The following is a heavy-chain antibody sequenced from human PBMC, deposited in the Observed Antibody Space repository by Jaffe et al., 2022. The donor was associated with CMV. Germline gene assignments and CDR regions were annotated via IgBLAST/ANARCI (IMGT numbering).Heavy chain of an antibody. CDR2: IWYDGSNK. V-gene: IGHV3-33*08. CDR3: AREALTGGFDY. Sequence: QVQLVESGGGVVQPGRSLRLSCAASGFTFSSYGMHWVRQAPGKGLEWVAVIWYDGSNKYYADSVKGRFTISRDNSKNTLYLQMNSLRAEDTAVYYCAREALTGGFDYWGQGTLVTVSS. J-gene: IGHJ4*02. D-gene: IGHD1-20*01. CDR1: GFTFSSYG.